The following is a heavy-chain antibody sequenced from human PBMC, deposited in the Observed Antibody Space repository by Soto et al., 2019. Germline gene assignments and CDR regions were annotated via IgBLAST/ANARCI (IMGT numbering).Heavy chain of an antibody. CDR2: IKQDGSEK. CDR1: GFTFSSYW. J-gene: IGHJ4*02. D-gene: IGHD3-22*01. Sequence: GGSLRLSCAASGFTFSSYWMSWVRQAPGKGLEWVANIKQDGSEKYYVDSVKGRFTISRDNAKNSLNLQMNSLRAEDTAVYYCARVTDYYESSGYFDYWGQGTLVTVSS. V-gene: IGHV3-7*01. CDR3: ARVTDYYESSGYFDY.